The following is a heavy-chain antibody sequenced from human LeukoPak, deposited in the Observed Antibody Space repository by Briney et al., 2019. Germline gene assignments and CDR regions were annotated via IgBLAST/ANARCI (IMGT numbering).Heavy chain of an antibody. CDR1: GGSFSGYY. CDR3: ARVGGTH. CDR2: INHSGST. J-gene: IGHJ4*02. V-gene: IGHV4-34*01. Sequence: PSETLSLTCAVYGGSFSGYYWSWIRQPPGKGLEWIGEINHSGSTNYNPSLKSRVTILVDTSKNQFSLKLSSVTAADTAVYYCARVGGTHWGQGTLVTVSS. D-gene: IGHD1-26*01.